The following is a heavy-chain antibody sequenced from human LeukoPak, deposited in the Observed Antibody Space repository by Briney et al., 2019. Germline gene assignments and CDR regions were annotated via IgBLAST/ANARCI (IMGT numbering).Heavy chain of an antibody. Sequence: SETLSLTCTVSGGSISSSSYYWGWIRQPPGKGLEWIGSIYYSGSTYYNPSLKSRVTISVDTSKNQFSLKLSSVTAADTAVYYCARDLYDLAAFDIWGQGTMVTVSS. D-gene: IGHD2/OR15-2a*01. CDR1: GGSISSSSYY. V-gene: IGHV4-39*02. CDR3: ARDLYDLAAFDI. CDR2: IYYSGST. J-gene: IGHJ3*02.